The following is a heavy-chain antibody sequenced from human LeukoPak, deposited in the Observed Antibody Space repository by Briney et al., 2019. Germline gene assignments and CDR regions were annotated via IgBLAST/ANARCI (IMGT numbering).Heavy chain of an antibody. V-gene: IGHV4-39*01. CDR2: VYYSGIT. J-gene: IGHJ5*02. CDR3: ASQTSAWCASP. D-gene: IGHD6-19*01. Sequence: PSETLSLTCTVSGGSISSGGYYWSWIRQPPGKGLEWIGSVYYSGITYYNPSLKSRVTVFIDTSKNQFSLKLSSVTASDTAIYYCASQTSAWCASPWGQGTLVTVSS. CDR1: GGSISSGGYY.